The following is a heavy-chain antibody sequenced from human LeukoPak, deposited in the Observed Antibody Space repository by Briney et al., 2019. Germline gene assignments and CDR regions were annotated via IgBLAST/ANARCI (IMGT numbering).Heavy chain of an antibody. CDR3: ARGGSGPKYYYYGMDV. CDR2: ISSTSSTM. V-gene: IGHV3-48*01. CDR1: GFILSDYY. J-gene: IGHJ6*02. Sequence: GGSLRLSCAASGFILSDYYMNWVRQAPGKGLEWVSYISSTSSTMYYADSVKGRFTISRDNSKNTLYLQMNSLRAEDTAVYYCARGGSGPKYYYYGMDVWGQGTTVTVSS. D-gene: IGHD3-3*01.